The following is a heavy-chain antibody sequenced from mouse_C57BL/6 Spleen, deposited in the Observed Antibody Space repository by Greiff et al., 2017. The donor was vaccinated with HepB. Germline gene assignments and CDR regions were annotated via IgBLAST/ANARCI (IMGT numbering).Heavy chain of an antibody. D-gene: IGHD1-1*01. CDR3: TRSYGKGWFAY. J-gene: IGHJ3*01. Sequence: VQLQQSGAELVRPGASVTLSCKASGYTFTDYEMHWVKQTPVHGLEWIGAIDPETGGTAYNQKFKGKAILTADKSSSTAYMELRSLTSEDSAGYYCTRSYGKGWFAYWGQGTLVTVSA. CDR1: GYTFTDYE. CDR2: IDPETGGT. V-gene: IGHV1-15*01.